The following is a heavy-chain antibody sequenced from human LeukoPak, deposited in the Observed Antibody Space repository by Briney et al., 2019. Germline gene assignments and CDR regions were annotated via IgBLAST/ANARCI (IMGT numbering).Heavy chain of an antibody. CDR1: GFTFSRHG. V-gene: IGHV3-30*18. CDR2: ISYEGSNK. Sequence: PGGSLRLSCAASGFTFSRHGMHWVRQAPGKGLEWVAVISYEGSNKYYADSVKGRFTISRDNSENTLYLQMNSLRAEDTAVYYCAKDPRGTLSGYFDYWGQGTLVTVSS. CDR3: AKDPRGTLSGYFDY. D-gene: IGHD3-9*01. J-gene: IGHJ4*02.